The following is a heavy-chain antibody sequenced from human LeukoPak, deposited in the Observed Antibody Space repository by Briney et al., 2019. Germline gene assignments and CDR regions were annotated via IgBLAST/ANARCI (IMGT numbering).Heavy chain of an antibody. CDR1: GFMFSSNW. J-gene: IGHJ4*02. D-gene: IGHD1-1*01. CDR2: IKEDGTET. Sequence: GGSLRLSCAASGFMFSSNWMSWVRLAPGKGLEWVANIKEDGTETYYVDSVKGRFTISRDNAKNSLYLQMSSLRVEDTAVYYCGRAMEGWGQGTLVTVSS. CDR3: GRAMEG. V-gene: IGHV3-7*03.